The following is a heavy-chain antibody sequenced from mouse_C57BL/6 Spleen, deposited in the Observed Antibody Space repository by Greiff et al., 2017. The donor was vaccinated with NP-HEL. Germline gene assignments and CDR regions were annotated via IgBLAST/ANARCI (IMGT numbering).Heavy chain of an antibody. V-gene: IGHV5-4*01. CDR1: GFTFSSYA. J-gene: IGHJ2*01. D-gene: IGHD4-1*01. CDR3: ARSNWDGGFDY. CDR2: ISDGGSYT. Sequence: EVQGVESGGGLVKPGGSLKLSCAASGFTFSSYAMSWVRQTPEKRLEWVATISDGGSYTYYPDNVKGRFTISRDNAKNNLYLQMSHLKSEDTAMYYCARSNWDGGFDYWGQGTTLTVSS.